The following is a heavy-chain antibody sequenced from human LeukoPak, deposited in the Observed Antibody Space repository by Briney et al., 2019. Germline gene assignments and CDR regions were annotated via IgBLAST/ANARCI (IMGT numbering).Heavy chain of an antibody. V-gene: IGHV1-46*01. CDR3: ARVGSDFYDFWSGDNWFDP. D-gene: IGHD3-3*01. CDR1: GYTFTGYY. Sequence: ASVKVSCKASGYTFTGYYMHWVRQASGQGLEWMGIINPSGGSTRYAQKFQGRVTMTRDTSTSTVYMELSSLRSEDTAVYYCARVGSDFYDFWSGDNWFDPWGQGTLVTVSS. CDR2: INPSGGST. J-gene: IGHJ5*02.